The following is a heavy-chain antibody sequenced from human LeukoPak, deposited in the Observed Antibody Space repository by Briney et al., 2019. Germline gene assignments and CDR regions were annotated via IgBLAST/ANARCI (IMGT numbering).Heavy chain of an antibody. CDR1: GGSIGSGGYS. Sequence: SQTLSLTCAVSGGSIGSGGYSWSWIRQPPGKGLEWIGYIYHSGSTYYNPSLKSRVTISVDRSKNQFSLKLSSVTAADTAVYYCARDSEWRGEHGMDVWGQGTTVTVSS. CDR3: ARDSEWRGEHGMDV. V-gene: IGHV4-30-2*01. J-gene: IGHJ6*02. D-gene: IGHD3-10*01. CDR2: IYHSGST.